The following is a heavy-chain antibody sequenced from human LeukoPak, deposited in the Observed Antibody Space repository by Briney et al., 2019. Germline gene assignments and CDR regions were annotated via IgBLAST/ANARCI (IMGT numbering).Heavy chain of an antibody. D-gene: IGHD1-7*01. CDR2: IYYSGST. Sequence: SETLSLTCTVSGGSISSYYWSWIRQPPGKGLEWIGYIYYSGSTNYNPSLKSRVTISVDTSKNQFSLKLSSVTAADTAVYYCARVELELRDPYYYYYMDVWGKGTTVTVSS. CDR3: ARVELELRDPYYYYYMDV. V-gene: IGHV4-59*01. CDR1: GGSISSYY. J-gene: IGHJ6*03.